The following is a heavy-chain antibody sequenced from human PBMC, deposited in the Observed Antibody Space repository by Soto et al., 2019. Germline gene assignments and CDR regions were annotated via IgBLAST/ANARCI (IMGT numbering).Heavy chain of an antibody. D-gene: IGHD6-13*01. J-gene: IGHJ4*02. CDR1: GGSFSGYY. V-gene: IGHV4-34*01. CDR2: INHSGST. CDR3: ARGRGYLNKYFDY. Sequence: SETLSLTCAVYGGSFSGYYWSWIRQPPGKGLEWIGEINHSGSTNYNPSLKSRVTIPVDTSKNQFSLKLSSVTAADTAVYYRARGRGYLNKYFDYWGQGTLVTVS.